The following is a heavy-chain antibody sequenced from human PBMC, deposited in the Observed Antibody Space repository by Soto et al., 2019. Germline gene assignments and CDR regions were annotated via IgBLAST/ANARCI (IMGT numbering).Heavy chain of an antibody. V-gene: IGHV3-23*01. CDR3: AKALVAAKYYYYYMDV. Sequence: PGGSLRLSCAASGFTFSSYAMSWVRQAPGKGLEWVSAISGSGGSTYYADSVKGRFTISRDNSKNTLYLQMNSLRAEDTAVFYCAKALVAAKYYYYYMDVWGKGTTVTVSS. D-gene: IGHD2-15*01. CDR1: GFTFSSYA. CDR2: ISGSGGST. J-gene: IGHJ6*03.